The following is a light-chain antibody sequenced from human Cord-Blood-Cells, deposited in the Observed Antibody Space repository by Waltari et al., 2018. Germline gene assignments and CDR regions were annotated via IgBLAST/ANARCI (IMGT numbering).Light chain of an antibody. Sequence: IALLPPPATLPVSPAGRATLPCRASQNVSSYLAWYPQKPGKAPRLLIYDASNRATAIPARFSGSGSGTDFTLTISSLEPEDFAVYYCQQRSNWPPWTFGQGTKVEIK. CDR1: QNVSSY. V-gene: IGKV3-11*01. CDR3: QQRSNWPPWT. CDR2: DAS. J-gene: IGKJ1*01.